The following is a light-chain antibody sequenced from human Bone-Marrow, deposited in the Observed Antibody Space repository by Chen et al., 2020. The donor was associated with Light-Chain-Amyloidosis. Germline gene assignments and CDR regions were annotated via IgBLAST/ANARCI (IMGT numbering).Light chain of an antibody. J-gene: IGLJ3*02. CDR3: QVWDRSSDRPV. CDR2: DDF. CDR1: NIGTIS. V-gene: IGLV3-21*03. Sequence: SYVLTQPPSVSVAPGTTARITCGGNNIGTISVHWYQQRPGQASVLVIYDDFDRPSGIPERFSGSNSGNTATLTISRVEAEEEADYYCQVWDRSSDRPVFGGGTKLTVL.